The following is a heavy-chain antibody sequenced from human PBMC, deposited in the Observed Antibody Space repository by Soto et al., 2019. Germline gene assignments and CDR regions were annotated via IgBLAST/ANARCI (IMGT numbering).Heavy chain of an antibody. D-gene: IGHD6-13*01. V-gene: IGHV3-33*01. CDR2: IWYDGSNK. CDR1: GFTFSSYG. J-gene: IGHJ5*02. Sequence: QVQLVESGGGVVQPGRSLRLSCAASGFTFSSYGMHWVRQAPGKGLEWVAVIWYDGSNKYYADSVKGRFTISRDNSKNTLYLQMNSLRAEDTAVYYCAREVAAAGPGWFDPWGQGTLVTVSS. CDR3: AREVAAAGPGWFDP.